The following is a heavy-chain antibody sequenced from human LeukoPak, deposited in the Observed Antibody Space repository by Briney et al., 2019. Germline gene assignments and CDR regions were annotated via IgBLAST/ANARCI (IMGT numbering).Heavy chain of an antibody. D-gene: IGHD5-12*01. Sequence: SETLSLTCVLYGGSSSGYYWSWIRQPPGKGLEWIGEINHSGSTNYNPSLKSRVTISVDTSKNQFSLKLSSVTAADTAVYYCARPGYSGYDSYFDYWGQGTLVTVSS. CDR2: INHSGST. CDR3: ARPGYSGYDSYFDY. V-gene: IGHV4-34*01. CDR1: GGSSSGYY. J-gene: IGHJ4*02.